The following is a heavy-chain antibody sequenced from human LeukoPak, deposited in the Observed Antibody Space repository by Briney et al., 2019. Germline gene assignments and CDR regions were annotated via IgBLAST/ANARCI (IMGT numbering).Heavy chain of an antibody. J-gene: IGHJ3*02. D-gene: IGHD3-3*01. V-gene: IGHV4-39*01. CDR3: ASQITIFGVVISLDAFDI. CDR1: GGSISSSIYC. Sequence: KTSETLSLTCTVSGGSISSSIYCWGWIRQPPGKGLEWIGSIYYSGSTYYNPSLKSRVTISVDTSKNQFSLKLSSVTAADTAVYYCASQITIFGVVISLDAFDIWGQGTMVTVSS. CDR2: IYYSGST.